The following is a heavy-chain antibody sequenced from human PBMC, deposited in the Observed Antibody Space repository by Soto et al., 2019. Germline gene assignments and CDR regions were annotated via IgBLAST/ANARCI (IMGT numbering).Heavy chain of an antibody. CDR3: ASPKFRFWQQLDP. J-gene: IGHJ5*02. Sequence: SVKVSCKASGGTFSSYAISWVRQAPGQGLEWMGGIIPIFGTANYAQKFQGRVTITADESTSTAYMELSSLRSEDTAVYYCASPKFRFWQQLDPWGQGTLVTVSS. D-gene: IGHD3-3*01. CDR2: IIPIFGTA. CDR1: GGTFSSYA. V-gene: IGHV1-69*13.